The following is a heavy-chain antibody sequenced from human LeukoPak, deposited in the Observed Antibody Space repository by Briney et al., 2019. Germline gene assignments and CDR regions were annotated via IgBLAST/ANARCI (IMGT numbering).Heavy chain of an antibody. CDR2: IYYSGST. Sequence: SETLSLTCTVSGGSISSSSYYWGWIRQPPGKGLEWIGSIYYSGSTYYNPSLKSRVTISVDTSKNQFSLKLSSVTAADTAVCYWGGHRGGGGVAVMDVWGQGTTVTVSS. CDR1: GGSISSSSYY. V-gene: IGHV4-39*01. D-gene: IGHD2-15*01. CDR3: GGHRGGGGVAVMDV. J-gene: IGHJ6*02.